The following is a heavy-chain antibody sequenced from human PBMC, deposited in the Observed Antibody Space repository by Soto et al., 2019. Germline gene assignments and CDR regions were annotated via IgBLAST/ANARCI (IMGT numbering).Heavy chain of an antibody. CDR1: GFRFRSYV. V-gene: IGHV3-33*05. CDR2: TSYDGSDK. Sequence: QVQLVESGGGVVQPGTSLRVSCVGSGFRFRSYVIHWVRQAPGKGLEWVALTSYDGSDKYYDDSVRGPFTISRDNSRNTVDLQMDSLILEDTALYYFARWGTTGVLDVWGQGTLVSVSS. J-gene: IGHJ1*01. CDR3: ARWGTTGVLDV. D-gene: IGHD3-16*01.